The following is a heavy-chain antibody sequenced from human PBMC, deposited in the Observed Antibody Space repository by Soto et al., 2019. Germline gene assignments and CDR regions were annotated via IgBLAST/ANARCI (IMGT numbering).Heavy chain of an antibody. CDR1: GFTFDDYA. Sequence: VQLVESGGGLVQPGRSLRLSCAASGFTFDDYAMHWVRQAPGKGLEWVSGISWNSGSIGYADSVKGRFTISRDNAKNSLYLQMNSLRAEDTALYYCAKDIVDLGYYYYGMDVWGQGTTVTVSS. CDR3: AKDIVDLGYYYYGMDV. V-gene: IGHV3-9*01. CDR2: ISWNSGSI. J-gene: IGHJ6*02.